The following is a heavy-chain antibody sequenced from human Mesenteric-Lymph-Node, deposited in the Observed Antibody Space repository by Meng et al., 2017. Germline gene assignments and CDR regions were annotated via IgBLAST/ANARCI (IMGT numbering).Heavy chain of an antibody. Sequence: GQLVDAGGGLGKPGWSLRLSWAASGFTFRSYSMTWVRHAPGKGLEWVSYISSSSSYIYYADSVKGRFTISRDNAKNSLFLQMNSLGAEDTAVYYCAKSVGDFWGQGTLVTVSS. D-gene: IGHD1-26*01. CDR3: AKSVGDF. CDR2: ISSSSSYI. J-gene: IGHJ4*02. CDR1: GFTFRSYS. V-gene: IGHV3-21*01.